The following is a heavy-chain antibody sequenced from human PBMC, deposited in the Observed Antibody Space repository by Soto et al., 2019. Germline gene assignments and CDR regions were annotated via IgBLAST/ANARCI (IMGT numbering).Heavy chain of an antibody. CDR1: GFTFSSYA. CDR2: ISGSGGST. V-gene: IGHV3-23*01. J-gene: IGHJ4*02. CDR3: AKGPYSSSWPHYFDY. D-gene: IGHD6-13*01. Sequence: LRLSCAASGFTFSSYAMSWVRQAPGKGLEWVSAISGSGGSTYYADSVKGRFTISRDNSKNTLYLQMNSLRAEDTAVYYCAKGPYSSSWPHYFDYWGQGTLVTVSS.